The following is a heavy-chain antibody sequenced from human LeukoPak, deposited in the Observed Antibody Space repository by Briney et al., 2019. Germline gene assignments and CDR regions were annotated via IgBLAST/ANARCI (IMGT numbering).Heavy chain of an antibody. V-gene: IGHV3-9*01. CDR3: TKDVRAGGLDY. D-gene: IGHD2-15*01. CDR1: GFISDHA. J-gene: IGHJ4*02. Sequence: GGSLRLSCTASGFISDHAMHWVRHAPGKGLEWVSGIDWNSGRIGYGESVKGRFTVSRDNAKDSLYLQMNSLRVEDTAFYYRTKDVRAGGLDYWGPGTLVIVSS. CDR2: IDWNSGRI.